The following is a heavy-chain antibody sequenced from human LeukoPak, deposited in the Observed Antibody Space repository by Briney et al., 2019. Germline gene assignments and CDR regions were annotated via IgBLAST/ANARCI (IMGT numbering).Heavy chain of an antibody. CDR2: INLSGGTT. V-gene: IGHV1-46*01. CDR3: ASHSSGWQQTYFDY. CDR1: GYTFTTYY. D-gene: IGHD6-19*01. Sequence: RASVKVSCKASGYTFTTYYIHWVRQAPWQELEWMGRINLSGGTTTYAQKFQGRVTMTRDTSTSTVHMELSSLRSEDTAAYYCASHSSGWQQTYFDYWGQGTLVTVSS. J-gene: IGHJ4*02.